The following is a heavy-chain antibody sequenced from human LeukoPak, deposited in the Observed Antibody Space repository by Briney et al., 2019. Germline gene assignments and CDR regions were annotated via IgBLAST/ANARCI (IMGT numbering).Heavy chain of an antibody. Sequence: PGGPLSFSCAASGFTFSSFAMSWFRQAPGKGLEWVSAISGSGGSTYYADSVKGRFTIPRDNSRATLYLQMSSLRVEDTATYYCAKRRLILPGVAYYFDDWGQGTPVTVSS. J-gene: IGHJ4*02. CDR3: AKRRLILPGVAYYFDD. D-gene: IGHD2-2*01. CDR1: GFTFSSFA. V-gene: IGHV3-23*01. CDR2: ISGSGGST.